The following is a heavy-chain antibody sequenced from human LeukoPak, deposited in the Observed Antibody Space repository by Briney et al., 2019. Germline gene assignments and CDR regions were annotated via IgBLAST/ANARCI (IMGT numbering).Heavy chain of an antibody. CDR1: GFTFSSYG. Sequence: GGSLRLSCAASGFTFSSYGMHWVRQAPGKGLEWVAVIWYDGSNKYYADSVKGRFTISRDNSKNTLYLQMNSLRAEDTAVYHCARLGADDYYYYGMDVWGRGTTVTVSS. CDR2: IWYDGSNK. CDR3: ARLGADDYYYYGMDV. D-gene: IGHD6-19*01. V-gene: IGHV3-33*01. J-gene: IGHJ6*02.